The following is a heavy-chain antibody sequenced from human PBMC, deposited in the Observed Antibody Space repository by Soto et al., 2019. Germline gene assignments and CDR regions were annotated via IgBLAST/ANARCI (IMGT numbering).Heavy chain of an antibody. Sequence: QLQLQESGSGLVKPSQILSLPCAVSDGSISSGGYSWSWIRQPPGKGLEWIGYIYHSGSTYYNPSLKSRVTISVDRSKNQFSLKLSYVTAADTAVYYCARVSDRWGQGTLVTVSS. J-gene: IGHJ5*02. CDR2: IYHSGST. V-gene: IGHV4-30-2*01. CDR1: DGSISSGGYS. CDR3: ARVSDR.